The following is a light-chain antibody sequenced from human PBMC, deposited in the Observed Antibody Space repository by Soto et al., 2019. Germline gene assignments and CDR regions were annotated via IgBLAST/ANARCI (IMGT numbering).Light chain of an antibody. Sequence: EIVMTQSPATLSVSPGARATLSCRASQSIGSNVAWYQQRPGQVPRLLIYGASTRATGIPDRFSASGSGTKFTLTITGLQSEDSAIYHCQQYEDWPPITFGQGTRLEIK. V-gene: IGKV3-15*01. CDR3: QQYEDWPPIT. J-gene: IGKJ5*01. CDR1: QSIGSN. CDR2: GAS.